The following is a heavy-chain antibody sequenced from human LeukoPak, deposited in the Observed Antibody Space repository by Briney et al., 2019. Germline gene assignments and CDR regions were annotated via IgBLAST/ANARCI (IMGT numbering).Heavy chain of an antibody. D-gene: IGHD1-26*01. J-gene: IGHJ4*02. V-gene: IGHV3-23*01. CDR3: AKKPTPRIVEAHYYFDY. CDR2: ISGSGGST. Sequence: GGSLRLSCAASGFTFSSYAMSWVRQTPGRGLEWVSGISGSGGSTYYADSVKGRFTISRDNSKNTLFLQINSLRAEDTAVYYCAKKPTPRIVEAHYYFDYWGQGTLVTVSS. CDR1: GFTFSSYA.